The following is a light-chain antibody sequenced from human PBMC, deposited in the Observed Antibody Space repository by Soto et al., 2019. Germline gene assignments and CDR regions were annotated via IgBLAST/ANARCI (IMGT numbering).Light chain of an antibody. Sequence: QSALTQPASVSGSPGQSITISCTGTSSDVGGYNFVSWYQQHPDKAPKLMIYDVTNRPSGVSNLFSGSKSGNTASLTISGLQAEDEADYYCSSYTRISTYVFGTGTKLTVL. V-gene: IGLV2-14*01. CDR3: SSYTRISTYV. CDR2: DVT. CDR1: SSDVGGYNF. J-gene: IGLJ1*01.